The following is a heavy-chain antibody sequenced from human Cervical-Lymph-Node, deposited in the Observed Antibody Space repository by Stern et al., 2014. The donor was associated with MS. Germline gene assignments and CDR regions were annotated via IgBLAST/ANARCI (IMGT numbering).Heavy chain of an antibody. D-gene: IGHD1-26*01. CDR2: IYYSGSGTT. CDR1: GGSISRSY. Sequence: QVQLQESGPGLVKPSETLSLTCTVSGGSISRSYWTWIRQPPGKALEWVGYIYYSGSGTTRYSPSLKSRVTMSVETSKNQVSLNLRSVTAADTAVYYCARGARREIIHSWGQGTRVTVSS. V-gene: IGHV4-59*12. J-gene: IGHJ4*02. CDR3: ARGARREIIHS.